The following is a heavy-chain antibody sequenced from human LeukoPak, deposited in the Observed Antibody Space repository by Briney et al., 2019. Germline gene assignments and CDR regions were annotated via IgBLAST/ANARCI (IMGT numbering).Heavy chain of an antibody. CDR1: GGSISSSNYY. J-gene: IGHJ1*01. CDR2: IYTSGST. CDR3: AREPVEYRSSSYFQH. V-gene: IGHV4-61*02. D-gene: IGHD6-6*01. Sequence: PSETLSLTCTVSGGSISSSNYYWSWIRQPAGKGLEWIGRIYTSGSTNYNPSLKSRVTISVDTSKNQFSLKLSSVTAADTAVYYCAREPVEYRSSSYFQHWGQGTLVTVSS.